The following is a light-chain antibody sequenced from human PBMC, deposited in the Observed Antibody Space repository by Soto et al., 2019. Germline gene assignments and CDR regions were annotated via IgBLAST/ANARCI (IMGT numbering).Light chain of an antibody. Sequence: QAVVTQPASVSGSPGQSITISCTGTSSDVGGYNYVSWYQQHPGKAPKLMIYDVSNRPSGVSNRFSGSKSGNTASLTISGLQAEDAADYYCSSYTSSSTLVFGGGTKLTVL. CDR3: SSYTSSSTLV. CDR1: SSDVGGYNY. J-gene: IGLJ3*02. V-gene: IGLV2-14*01. CDR2: DVS.